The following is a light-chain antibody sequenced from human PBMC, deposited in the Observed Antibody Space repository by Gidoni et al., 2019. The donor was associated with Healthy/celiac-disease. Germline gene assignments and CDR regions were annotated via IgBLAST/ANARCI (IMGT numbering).Light chain of an antibody. CDR2: DDS. CDR1: NIGSKS. Sequence: YVLNQPPAVSVAAGQTARITCGGNNIGSKSVHWYQQKPGQAPVLVVYDDSDRPSGLPERFSVSNSGNTATLTLSRVEAGDEADYYCQVWDSSSDHYVFGTGTKVTVL. J-gene: IGLJ1*01. V-gene: IGLV3-21*02. CDR3: QVWDSSSDHYV.